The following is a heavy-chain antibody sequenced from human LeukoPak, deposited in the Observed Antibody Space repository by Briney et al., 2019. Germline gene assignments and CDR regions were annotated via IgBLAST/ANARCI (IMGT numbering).Heavy chain of an antibody. V-gene: IGHV4-59*08. Sequence: PSETLSLTCTVSGGSISSNYWNWIRQPPGKGLEWIGYIHYSGSTNYSPSVKSRVIISVDTSKTQFSLKLRSVTAADTAVYYCARRGYDGLAMDVWGQGTTVTVPS. CDR2: IHYSGST. J-gene: IGHJ6*02. CDR3: ARRGYDGLAMDV. CDR1: GGSISSNY. D-gene: IGHD5-12*01.